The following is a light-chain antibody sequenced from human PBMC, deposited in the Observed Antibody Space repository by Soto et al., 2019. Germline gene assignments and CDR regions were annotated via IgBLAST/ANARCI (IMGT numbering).Light chain of an antibody. Sequence: EIVLTQSPGTLSLSPGERATLSCRASQSVTSSYLAWYQQKPGQAPRLLILGSSRRATGVPDRFSGSGSGTDFTLTIARLEPEDFATYYCQQLNTYPLTFGGGTKVEIK. CDR2: GSS. CDR1: QSVTSSY. J-gene: IGKJ4*01. CDR3: QQLNTYPLT. V-gene: IGKV3-20*01.